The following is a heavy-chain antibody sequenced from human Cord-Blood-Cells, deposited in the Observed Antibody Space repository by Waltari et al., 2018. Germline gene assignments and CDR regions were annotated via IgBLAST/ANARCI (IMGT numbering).Heavy chain of an antibody. Sequence: QVQLQQWGAGLLKPSETLSLTCAVYGGSFSGYYWSWIRQPPGKGLEWIGEINHSGRTNYNPSLRRRVTRSVDTSKNQSSRKLSSVTAADTAVYYCARHKTNFDYWGQGTLVTVSS. J-gene: IGHJ4*02. V-gene: IGHV4-34*01. CDR2: INHSGRT. CDR1: GGSFSGYY. CDR3: ARHKTNFDY.